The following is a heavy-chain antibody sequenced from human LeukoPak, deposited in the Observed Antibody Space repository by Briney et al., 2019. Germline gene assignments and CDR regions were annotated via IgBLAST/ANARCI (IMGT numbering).Heavy chain of an antibody. CDR2: ISSSSSYI. CDR3: ARDRITFGGVIDPLDY. CDR1: GFTFSSYS. Sequence: GGSLRLSCAASGFTFSSYSMNWVRQAPGKGLEWVSSISSSSSYIYYADSVKGRFTISRDNAKNSLYLQMNSLRAEDTAVYYCARDRITFGGVIDPLDYWGQGTLVTVSS. D-gene: IGHD3-16*02. V-gene: IGHV3-21*01. J-gene: IGHJ4*02.